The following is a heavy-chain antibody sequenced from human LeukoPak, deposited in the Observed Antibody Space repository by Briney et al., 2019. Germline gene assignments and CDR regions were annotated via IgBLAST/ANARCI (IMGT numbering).Heavy chain of an antibody. Sequence: GGSLRLSCAASGFTFSSYSMNWVRQAPGKGLEWVSSISSSSSYIYYADSVEGRFTISRDNAKNSLYLQMNSLRAEDTAVYYCARGESYYDSSGYYFGEDDAFDIWGQGTMVTVSS. CDR3: ARGESYYDSSGYYFGEDDAFDI. CDR2: ISSSSSYI. D-gene: IGHD3-22*01. V-gene: IGHV3-21*01. CDR1: GFTFSSYS. J-gene: IGHJ3*02.